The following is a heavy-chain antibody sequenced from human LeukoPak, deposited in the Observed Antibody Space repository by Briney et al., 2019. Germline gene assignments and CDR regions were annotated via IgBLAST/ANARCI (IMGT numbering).Heavy chain of an antibody. D-gene: IGHD3-10*01. CDR3: ARGVQVWLMSQRYFDS. J-gene: IGHJ4*02. Sequence: PSQTLSLTCTVSGGSISSGSYYWSWIRQPAGKGLEWIGRIYTSGSTNYNPSLKSRVTISVDTSKNQFSLKLSSVTAADTAVYYCARGVQVWLMSQRYFDSWGQGTLVTVSS. CDR2: IYTSGST. V-gene: IGHV4-61*02. CDR1: GGSISSGSYY.